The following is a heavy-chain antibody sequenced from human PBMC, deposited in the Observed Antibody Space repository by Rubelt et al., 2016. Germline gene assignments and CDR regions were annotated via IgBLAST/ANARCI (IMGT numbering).Heavy chain of an antibody. CDR2: IYPGDADT. CDR1: GYSFTSYW. CDR3: ARLLQLWPFDY. D-gene: IGHD5-18*01. Sequence: EVQLVQSGAEVKKPGESLKISCKGSGYSFTSYWIGWVRQMPGKGLEWMGIIYPGDADTRYSPSLQGQCPIAAAKSVRTAYLQWSSVKASDTAMYYCARLLQLWPFDYWGQGTLVTVSS. V-gene: IGHV5-51*01. J-gene: IGHJ4*02.